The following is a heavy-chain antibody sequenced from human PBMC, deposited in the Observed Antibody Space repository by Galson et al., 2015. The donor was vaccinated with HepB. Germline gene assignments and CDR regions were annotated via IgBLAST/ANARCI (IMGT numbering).Heavy chain of an antibody. J-gene: IGHJ6*03. Sequence: SVKLSCTASGYTFTSYGINWVRQAPGQGLEWMSWISGYNGNTNYAQRHQGRVTMTTDSSTNTAYMELRSLRSDDSAVYYCARGVTIFELRGYMDVWGKGTTVTVSS. D-gene: IGHD3-3*01. CDR2: ISGYNGNT. V-gene: IGHV1-18*01. CDR1: GYTFTSYG. CDR3: ARGVTIFELRGYMDV.